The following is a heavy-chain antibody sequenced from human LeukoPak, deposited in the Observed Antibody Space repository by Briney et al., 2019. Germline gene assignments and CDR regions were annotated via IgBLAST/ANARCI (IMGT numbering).Heavy chain of an antibody. Sequence: GRPLRLSCAASGFTFSSYGMHWVRQAPGKGLEWVAVISYDGSNKYYADSVKGRFTISRDNSKNTLYLQMNSLRAEDTAVYYCAKDRSGSYFDYWGQGTLVTVSS. V-gene: IGHV3-30*18. J-gene: IGHJ4*02. CDR2: ISYDGSNK. CDR1: GFTFSSYG. CDR3: AKDRSGSYFDY. D-gene: IGHD1-26*01.